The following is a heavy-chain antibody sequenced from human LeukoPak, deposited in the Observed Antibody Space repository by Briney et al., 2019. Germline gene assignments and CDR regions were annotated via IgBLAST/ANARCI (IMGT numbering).Heavy chain of an antibody. V-gene: IGHV3-48*03. Sequence: GGSLRLSCAASGFTFSSYEMNWVRQAPGKGLEWVSYISSSGSTIYYADSVKGRFTISRDNAKNSLYLQMNSLRAEDTAVYYCARDFRDVWGSYRFDYWGQGTLDTVSS. CDR2: ISSSGSTI. CDR1: GFTFSSYE. J-gene: IGHJ4*02. D-gene: IGHD3-16*02. CDR3: ARDFRDVWGSYRFDY.